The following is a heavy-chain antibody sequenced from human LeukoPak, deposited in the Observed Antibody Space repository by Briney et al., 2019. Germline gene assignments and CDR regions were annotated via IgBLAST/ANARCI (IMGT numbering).Heavy chain of an antibody. J-gene: IGHJ3*02. CDR3: ARGAPRDYVLRFLEWSTPHDAFDI. CDR2: IYYSGST. D-gene: IGHD3-3*01. Sequence: SETLSLTCTVSGGSISSSSYYWGWIRQPPGKGLEWLGSIYYSGSTYYNPSLKSRVTISVDTSKNQFSLKLSSVTAADTAVYYCARGAPRDYVLRFLEWSTPHDAFDIWGQGTMVTVSS. V-gene: IGHV4-39*01. CDR1: GGSISSSSYY.